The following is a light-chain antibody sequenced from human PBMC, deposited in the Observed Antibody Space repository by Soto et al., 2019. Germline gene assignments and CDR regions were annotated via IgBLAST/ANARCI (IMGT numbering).Light chain of an antibody. CDR2: VSS. CDR1: QSVSSN. CDR3: QQYDNWPRT. J-gene: IGKJ1*01. V-gene: IGKV3-15*01. Sequence: EIVITPSPATLSVSPGERATLSCRASQSVSSNLAWYQQKPGQAPRLLIYVSSTRATGIPARFSGSGSGTEFTLTISSLQSEDCAVYYCQQYDNWPRTFGQGTKVDIK.